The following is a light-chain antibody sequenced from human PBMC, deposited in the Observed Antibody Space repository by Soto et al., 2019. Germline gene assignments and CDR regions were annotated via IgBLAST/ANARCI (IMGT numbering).Light chain of an antibody. Sequence: EIVMTQSPATLSVSPGERATLSCRASQSLSSNLAWYQHKPGQAPRLLIFGASTRATGIPVRFSGSGSGRQYTLTISSLQSEDFAVYYCHQYNGWPRTFGQGTKVDIK. CDR2: GAS. J-gene: IGKJ1*01. CDR3: HQYNGWPRT. CDR1: QSLSSN. V-gene: IGKV3-15*01.